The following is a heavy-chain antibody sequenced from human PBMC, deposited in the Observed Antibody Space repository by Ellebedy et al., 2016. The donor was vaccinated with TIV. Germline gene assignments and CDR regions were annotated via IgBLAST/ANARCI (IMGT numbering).Heavy chain of an antibody. J-gene: IGHJ5*02. D-gene: IGHD6-19*01. V-gene: IGHV5-10-1*01. CDR1: GYSFTSYW. CDR2: MDPSASYT. CDR3: ARRDSSGYYGGGWFDP. Sequence: GESLTISCKGSGYSFTSYWINWVRQMPGQGLEWMGKMDPSASYTKYSPSFHGHVTISVDNSLTTAYLQWSTLKASDTAIYYCARRDSSGYYGGGWFDPWGQGTLVTVSS.